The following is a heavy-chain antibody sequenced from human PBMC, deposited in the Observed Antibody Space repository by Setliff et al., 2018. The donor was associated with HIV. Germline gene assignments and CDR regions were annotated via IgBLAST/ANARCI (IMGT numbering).Heavy chain of an antibody. V-gene: IGHV3-11*04. CDR3: ARDLHWAFDY. D-gene: IGHD7-27*01. CDR2: ISRDSNII. CDR1: GFTFSDYY. Sequence: GGSLRLSCAASGFTFSDYYMSWLRQAPGKGLEWVSYISRDSNIIDYADSVKGRFTISRDNAKNSLYLQMNSLRAEDTAVYYCARDLHWAFDYWGQGTLVTVSS. J-gene: IGHJ4*02.